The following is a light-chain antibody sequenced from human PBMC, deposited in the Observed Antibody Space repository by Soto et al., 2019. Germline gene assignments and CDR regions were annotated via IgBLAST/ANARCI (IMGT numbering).Light chain of an antibody. Sequence: QSALTQPASVSGSPGQSITISCTGTSSDVGGYNYVSWYQQHPGKAPKLMIYEVSNRPSGVSNRFSGSKSGNTASLTISGLQTEDEADYYCSSFTSINTWVFGGGTQLTAL. CDR1: SSDVGGYNY. J-gene: IGLJ7*02. V-gene: IGLV2-14*01. CDR3: SSFTSINTWV. CDR2: EVS.